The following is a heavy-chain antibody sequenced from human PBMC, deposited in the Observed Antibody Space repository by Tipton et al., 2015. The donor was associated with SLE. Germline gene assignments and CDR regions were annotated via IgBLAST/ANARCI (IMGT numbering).Heavy chain of an antibody. V-gene: IGHV3-30*02. CDR2: IRYDGSDT. Sequence: SLRLSCAASGFTFSIYAMHWVRQAPGKGLEWMSFIRYDGSDTYYADSVKGRFTVSRGNSENTLYLQMNSLETEDTAVYYCAKPLGGTSGADDAFHVWGQGTMISVSS. J-gene: IGHJ3*01. D-gene: IGHD4-23*01. CDR1: GFTFSIYA. CDR3: AKPLGGTSGADDAFHV.